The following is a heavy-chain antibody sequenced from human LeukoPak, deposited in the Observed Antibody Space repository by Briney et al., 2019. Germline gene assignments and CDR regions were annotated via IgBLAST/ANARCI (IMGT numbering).Heavy chain of an antibody. D-gene: IGHD3-22*01. CDR1: GGSISSGGYY. J-gene: IGHJ5*02. V-gene: IGHV4-31*03. Sequence: PSETLSLTCTVSGGSISSGGYYWSWIRQHPGKGLEWIGYIYYSGSTYYNPSLKSRVTISVDTFKNQFSLKLSSVTAADTAVYYCARAYYYDSSGYYGFDPWGQGTLVTVSS. CDR3: ARAYYYDSSGYYGFDP. CDR2: IYYSGST.